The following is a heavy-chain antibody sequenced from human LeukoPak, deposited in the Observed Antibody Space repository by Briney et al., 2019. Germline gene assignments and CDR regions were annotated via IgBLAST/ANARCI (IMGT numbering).Heavy chain of an antibody. J-gene: IGHJ6*03. D-gene: IGHD3-16*02. Sequence: PGGSLRLSCAASGFTFSSYWMSWVRQAPGKGLEWVANIKQDGSEKYYVDSVKGRFTISRDNAKNSLYLQMNSLRAEDTAVYYCAREVADMITFGGVIVDYYYYYYMDVWGKGTTVTVSS. CDR2: IKQDGSEK. CDR1: GFTFSSYW. V-gene: IGHV3-7*01. CDR3: AREVADMITFGGVIVDYYYYYYMDV.